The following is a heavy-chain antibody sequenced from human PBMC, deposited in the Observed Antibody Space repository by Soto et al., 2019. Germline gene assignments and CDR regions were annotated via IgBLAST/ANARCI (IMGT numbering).Heavy chain of an antibody. CDR2: IYYSGST. CDR3: ARLRYYYDSSGYYEYYYGMDV. CDR1: GGSISSYY. J-gene: IGHJ6*02. D-gene: IGHD3-22*01. V-gene: IGHV4-59*08. Sequence: SETLSLTCTVSGGSISSYYWSWIRQHPGKGLEWIGYIYYSGSTNYNPSLKSRVTISVDTSKNQFSLKLSSVTAADTAVYYCARLRYYYDSSGYYEYYYGMDVWGQGTTVTVSS.